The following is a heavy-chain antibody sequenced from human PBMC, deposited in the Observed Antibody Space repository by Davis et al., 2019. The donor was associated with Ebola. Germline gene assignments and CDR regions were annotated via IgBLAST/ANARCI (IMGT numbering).Heavy chain of an antibody. CDR2: ISWNSGSI. CDR3: AKEGYSSSWYGWGAFDI. Sequence: SLKISCAASGFTFSSYWMHWVRQAPGKGLEWVSGISWNSGSIGYADSVKGRFTISRDNPKNSLYLQMNSLRAEDTALYYCAKEGYSSSWYGWGAFDIWGQGTMVTVSS. D-gene: IGHD6-13*01. J-gene: IGHJ3*02. V-gene: IGHV3-9*01. CDR1: GFTFSSYW.